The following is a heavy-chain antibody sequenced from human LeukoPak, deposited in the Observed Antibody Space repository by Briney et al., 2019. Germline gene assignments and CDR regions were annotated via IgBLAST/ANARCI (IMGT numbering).Heavy chain of an antibody. CDR3: ARGRAAPYYYFDY. D-gene: IGHD6-13*01. Sequence: PGGSLRLSCAASGFTFSSYGMHWVRQAPGKGLEWVAFIRYDGSNKYYADSVKGRFTISRDNSKNTLYLQMNSLRAEDTAVYYCARGRAAPYYYFDYWGQGTLVTVSS. CDR2: IRYDGSNK. J-gene: IGHJ4*02. CDR1: GFTFSSYG. V-gene: IGHV3-30*02.